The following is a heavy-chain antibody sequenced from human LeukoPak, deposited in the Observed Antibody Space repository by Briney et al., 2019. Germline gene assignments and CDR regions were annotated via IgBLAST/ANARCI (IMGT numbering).Heavy chain of an antibody. D-gene: IGHD3-22*01. CDR3: ARDRQTDYYDSSGYYSRSYYYGMDV. V-gene: IGHV3-66*01. Sequence: GGSLRLSCAASGFTFSSYAMSLVRQAPGKGLEWVSVIYSGGSTYYAGSVKGRFTISRDNSKNTLYLQMNSLRAEDTAVYYCARDRQTDYYDSSGYYSRSYYYGMDVWGQGTTVTVSS. CDR1: GFTFSSYA. J-gene: IGHJ6*02. CDR2: IYSGGST.